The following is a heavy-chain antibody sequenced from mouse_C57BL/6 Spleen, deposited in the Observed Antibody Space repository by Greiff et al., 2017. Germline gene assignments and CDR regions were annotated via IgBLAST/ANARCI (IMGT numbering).Heavy chain of an antibody. D-gene: IGHD1-1*01. J-gene: IGHJ1*03. Sequence: QVQLQQSGPELVKPGASVKISCKASGYAFSSSWMNWVKQRPGKGLEWIGRIYPGDGDTNYNGKFKGKATLTADKSSSTAYMQLSSLTSEDSAVYLCARENYYGSSYVPYWYFDVWGTGTTVTVSS. CDR3: ARENYYGSSYVPYWYFDV. CDR1: GYAFSSSW. V-gene: IGHV1-82*01. CDR2: IYPGDGDT.